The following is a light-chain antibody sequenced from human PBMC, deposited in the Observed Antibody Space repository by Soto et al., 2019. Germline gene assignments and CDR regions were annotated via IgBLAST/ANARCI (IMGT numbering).Light chain of an antibody. CDR3: QQYYGTPPT. J-gene: IGKJ1*01. CDR1: QSVLYNSYNKNY. V-gene: IGKV4-1*01. CDR2: WAS. Sequence: DIVMTQSPDSLAVSLGERATINCKSSQSVLYNSYNKNYLAWYQQKPGQPPNLLIYWASTRESGVPDRFSGSRSGTDFTLTISSLQAEDVAVYYCQQYYGTPPTFGQGTKVEIK.